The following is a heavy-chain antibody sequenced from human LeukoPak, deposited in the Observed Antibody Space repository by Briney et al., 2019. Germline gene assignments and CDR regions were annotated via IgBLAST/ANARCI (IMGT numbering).Heavy chain of an antibody. V-gene: IGHV4-39*01. CDR2: IYYSGST. CDR1: GGSISSSSYY. Sequence: SETLSLTCTASGGSISSSSYYWGWIRQPPGKGLEWIGSIYYSGSTYYNPSLKSRVTISVDTSKNQFSLKLSSVTAADTAVYYCARHVLPRSAMTTFYVSYFDYWGQGTLVTVSS. D-gene: IGHD3-16*01. CDR3: ARHVLPRSAMTTFYVSYFDY. J-gene: IGHJ4*02.